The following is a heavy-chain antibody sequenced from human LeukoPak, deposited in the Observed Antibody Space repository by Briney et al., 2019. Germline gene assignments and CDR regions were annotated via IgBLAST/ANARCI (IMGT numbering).Heavy chain of an antibody. CDR1: GGSISSSSYY. Sequence: SETLSLTCTVSGGSISSSSYYWGWIRQPPGKGLEWIGIIYYSGSTYYNPSLKSRVTISVDTSKNQFSLKLSSVTAADTAVYYCARPIVVVPAASWYFDYWGQGTLVTVSS. J-gene: IGHJ4*02. CDR3: ARPIVVVPAASWYFDY. D-gene: IGHD2-2*01. CDR2: IYYSGST. V-gene: IGHV4-39*01.